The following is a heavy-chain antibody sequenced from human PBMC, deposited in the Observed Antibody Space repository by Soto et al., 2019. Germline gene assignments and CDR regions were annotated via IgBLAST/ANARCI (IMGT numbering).Heavy chain of an antibody. CDR2: INTGNGNT. Sequence: GASVKVSCKTSGYTFTRYTLHWVRQAPGQRLEWMGWINTGNGNTKYSQKFQGRVTITADESTSTAYMELSSLRSEDTAVYYCARDGPLGIAARPTNWFDPWGQGTLVTVSS. V-gene: IGHV1-3*04. D-gene: IGHD6-6*01. J-gene: IGHJ5*02. CDR1: GYTFTRYT. CDR3: ARDGPLGIAARPTNWFDP.